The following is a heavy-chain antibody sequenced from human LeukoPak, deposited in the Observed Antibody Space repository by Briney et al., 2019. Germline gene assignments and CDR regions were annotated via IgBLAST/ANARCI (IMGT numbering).Heavy chain of an antibody. CDR2: IYYSGLT. CDR1: GGSISSYY. J-gene: IGHJ4*02. Sequence: SETLSLTCTVSGGSISSYYWYWVRQPPGKGLECIGHIYYSGLTNYNPSLKSRVTISIDTSKKQFSLKLTSVTAADTAVYYCGANTGGHREAPFAYWGQGTLVTVSS. CDR3: GANTGGHREAPFAY. D-gene: IGHD5-18*01. V-gene: IGHV4-59*01.